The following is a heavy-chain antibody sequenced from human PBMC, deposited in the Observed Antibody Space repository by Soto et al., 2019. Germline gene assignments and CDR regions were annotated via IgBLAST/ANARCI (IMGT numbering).Heavy chain of an antibody. Sequence: SQTLSLTCAISVYSVSANNAAWNWIIQSPSRGLEWLGRTYFRSKWNYDYAESVKSRLTITPDTTNNQISLQLNSVIPEDAAVYYCVRQPIANLDLYGMDVWGQGTTVNVSS. V-gene: IGHV6-1*01. J-gene: IGHJ6*01. CDR1: VYSVSANNAA. D-gene: IGHD1-1*01. CDR3: VRQPIANLDLYGMDV. CDR2: TYFRSKWNY.